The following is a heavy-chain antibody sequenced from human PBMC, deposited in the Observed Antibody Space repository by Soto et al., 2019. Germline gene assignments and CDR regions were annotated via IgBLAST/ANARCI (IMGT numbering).Heavy chain of an antibody. J-gene: IGHJ4*02. CDR3: ARPAEGGYNYGY. CDR2: INAGNGNT. CDR1: GYTFTSYA. V-gene: IGHV1-3*01. D-gene: IGHD5-12*01. Sequence: QVQLVQSGAEVKKPGASVKVSCKASGYTFTSYAMHWVRQAPGQRLEWMGWINAGNGNTKYSQKFQVRFNITSDRSASTAYMELSSLRSEDTAVYYCARPAEGGYNYGYWGQGTLVTVSS.